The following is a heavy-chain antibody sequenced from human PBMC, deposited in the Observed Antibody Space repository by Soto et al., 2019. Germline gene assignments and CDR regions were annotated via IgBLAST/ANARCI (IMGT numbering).Heavy chain of an antibody. J-gene: IGHJ4*02. Sequence: ASVKVSCKASGYTFTSYGISWVRQAPGQGLEWMGWISAYNGNTNYAQKLQGRVTMTTDTSTSTAYMELRSLRSDDTAVYYCARNRGLRFLEWLLYPFDYWGQGTLVTVSS. CDR3: ARNRGLRFLEWLLYPFDY. V-gene: IGHV1-18*01. CDR2: ISAYNGNT. D-gene: IGHD3-3*01. CDR1: GYTFTSYG.